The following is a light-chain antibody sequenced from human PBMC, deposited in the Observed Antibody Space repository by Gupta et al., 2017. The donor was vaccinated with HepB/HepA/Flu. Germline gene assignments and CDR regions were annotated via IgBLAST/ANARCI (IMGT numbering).Light chain of an antibody. J-gene: IGLJ1*01. CDR2: GDN. Sequence: QPELTQPPSASGPPGQRVTISCSGNSSNIGSNDVFSCQQHPGTTPKLLMYGDNQRRPGVPDRFSGSNSGATAALAISGRRDDDEADYYCSTWYESRSGSVFGDGTNVTVL. V-gene: IGLV1-47*01. CDR1: SSNIGSND. CDR3: STWYESRSGSV.